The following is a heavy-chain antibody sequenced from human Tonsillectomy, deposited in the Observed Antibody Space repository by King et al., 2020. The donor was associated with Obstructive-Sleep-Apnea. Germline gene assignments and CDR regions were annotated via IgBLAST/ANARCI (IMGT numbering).Heavy chain of an antibody. J-gene: IGHJ3*02. CDR1: GFTFSRYW. CDR2: INTDGSST. D-gene: IGHD5-18*01. Sequence: VQLVESGGGLVQPGGSLRLSCAASGFTFSRYWMHWVRQAPGKGLVWVSRINTDGSSTSYADSVKGRFTISRDNAKNTLYLQMNSLTAEDTAVYYCVREEGGGGYLRAFDIWGQGTMVTVSS. V-gene: IGHV3-74*01. CDR3: VREEGGGGYLRAFDI.